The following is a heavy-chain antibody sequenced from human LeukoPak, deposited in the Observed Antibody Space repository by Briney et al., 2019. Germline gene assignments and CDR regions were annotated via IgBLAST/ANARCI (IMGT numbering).Heavy chain of an antibody. Sequence: GGSLRLSCAASGFTFSNCWMGWVRQAPGKGLEWVANIKQDGSEKYYVDSVKGRFTISRDNARNSLYLQMNSLRAEDTALYYCARDDYGSGSHPWGQGTLVTVSS. CDR1: GFTFSNCW. CDR3: ARDDYGSGSHP. J-gene: IGHJ5*02. CDR2: IKQDGSEK. D-gene: IGHD3-10*01. V-gene: IGHV3-7*04.